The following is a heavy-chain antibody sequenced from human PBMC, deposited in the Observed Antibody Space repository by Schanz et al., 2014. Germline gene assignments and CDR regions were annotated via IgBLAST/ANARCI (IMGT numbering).Heavy chain of an antibody. CDR3: ARDALGGPHNWFDP. Sequence: QVQLQESGPGLVKPSQTLSLTCTVSGGSISSGGYYWSWIRQHPGKGLEWIGYIYYSGSTYYNPSLKSRVTISVDTSKNQFSLKLSSVTAADTAVYYCARDALGGPHNWFDPWGQGTLVSVSS. V-gene: IGHV4-31*03. CDR1: GGSISSGGYY. J-gene: IGHJ5*02. D-gene: IGHD3-16*01. CDR2: IYYSGST.